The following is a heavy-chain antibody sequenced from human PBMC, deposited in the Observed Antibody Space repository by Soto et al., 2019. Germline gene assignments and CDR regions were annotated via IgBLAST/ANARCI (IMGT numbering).Heavy chain of an antibody. Sequence: PGGSLRLSCAASGFTFSDYYMSWIRQAPGKGLEWVSYISSSGSTIYYADSVKGRFTISRDNAKNSLYLQMNSLRAEDTAVYYCARERFLEWLARPTFYYYYMDVWGKGTTVTVSS. CDR3: ARERFLEWLARPTFYYYYMDV. CDR2: ISSSGSTI. D-gene: IGHD3-3*01. V-gene: IGHV3-11*01. CDR1: GFTFSDYY. J-gene: IGHJ6*03.